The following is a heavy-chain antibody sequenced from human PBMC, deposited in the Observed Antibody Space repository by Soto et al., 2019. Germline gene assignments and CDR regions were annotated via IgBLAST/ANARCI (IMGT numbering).Heavy chain of an antibody. CDR3: ATLYSGGYYGNALDI. CDR1: GYSFTDHY. Sequence: QVQLVQSGAEVKKPGASVKVSCKASGYSFTDHYIHWVRQAPGQGLEWMGWVNPNTGGTNYAQRFNGRVTTTRDTSITPAYMELSSLRSDDTALFYCATLYSGGYYGNALDIWGQGTMVTVSS. V-gene: IGHV1-2*02. CDR2: VNPNTGGT. D-gene: IGHD3-22*01. J-gene: IGHJ3*02.